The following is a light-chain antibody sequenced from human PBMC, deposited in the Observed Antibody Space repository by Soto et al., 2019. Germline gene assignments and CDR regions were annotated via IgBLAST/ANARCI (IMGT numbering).Light chain of an antibody. CDR2: GAS. Sequence: EIVLTQSPGTLSLSPGERATLSCKASQSVSSNFLAWYQRKPGQPPRLLIYGASQRATAIPYRFSGSGSGTDFTLTSARLQPEDFAVYYCQQYGTSPPTFVQGTKVEI. CDR3: QQYGTSPPT. CDR1: QSVSSNF. J-gene: IGKJ1*01. V-gene: IGKV3-20*01.